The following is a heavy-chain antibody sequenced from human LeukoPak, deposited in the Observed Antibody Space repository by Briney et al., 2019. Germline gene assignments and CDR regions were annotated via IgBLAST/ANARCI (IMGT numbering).Heavy chain of an antibody. CDR2: INPNSGGT. CDR1: GYTFTGYY. Sequence: ASVKVSCKASGYTFTGYYMHWVRQAPGQGLEWMGWINPNSGGTNYAQKFQGSVTMTRDTSISTAYMELSRLRSDDTAVYYCARAHDYGDYFDYWGQGTLVTVSS. D-gene: IGHD4-17*01. CDR3: ARAHDYGDYFDY. V-gene: IGHV1-2*02. J-gene: IGHJ4*02.